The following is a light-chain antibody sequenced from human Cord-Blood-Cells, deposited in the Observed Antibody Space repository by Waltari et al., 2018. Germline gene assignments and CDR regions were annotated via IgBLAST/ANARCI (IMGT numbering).Light chain of an antibody. J-gene: IGLJ2*01. CDR3: CSYAGSSTVV. Sequence: HSALTQPASVSGSPGQSITISCTGTSSDVGSYNLVPWYQQHPGKAPKLMIYEGSKRPAGVSNRFAGSKSGNTVSLTISGLQAEDEADDYCCSYAGSSTVVFGGGTKLTVL. CDR1: SSDVGSYNL. V-gene: IGLV2-23*01. CDR2: EGS.